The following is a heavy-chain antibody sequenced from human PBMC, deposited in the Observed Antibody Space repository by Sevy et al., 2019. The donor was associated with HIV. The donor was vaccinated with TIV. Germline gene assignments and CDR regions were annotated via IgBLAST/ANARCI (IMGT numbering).Heavy chain of an antibody. J-gene: IGHJ4*02. V-gene: IGHV1-3*01. CDR1: GYTFTSYA. Sequence: ASVKVSCKASGYTFTSYAMHWVRQAPGQRLEWMGWINAGNGNTKYSQRFQGRVTITRDTSARKAYMELSSLRSEDTAVYYCARNEVGYSSSWYVYWGQGTLVTVSS. CDR2: INAGNGNT. D-gene: IGHD6-13*01. CDR3: ARNEVGYSSSWYVY.